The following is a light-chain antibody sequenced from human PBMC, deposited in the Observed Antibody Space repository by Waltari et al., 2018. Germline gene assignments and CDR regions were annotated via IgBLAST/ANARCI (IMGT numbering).Light chain of an antibody. Sequence: DIQMTQSPSTLSASVGDTFSITCRASQSINTWVAWYQQKPGEAPKLLIYKASRLESGVPSRFSGSSSGTDFTLTINTLQPDDSATYYCQQYHRYSTFGQGTKLEIK. CDR3: QQYHRYST. CDR2: KAS. V-gene: IGKV1-5*03. J-gene: IGKJ2*01. CDR1: QSINTW.